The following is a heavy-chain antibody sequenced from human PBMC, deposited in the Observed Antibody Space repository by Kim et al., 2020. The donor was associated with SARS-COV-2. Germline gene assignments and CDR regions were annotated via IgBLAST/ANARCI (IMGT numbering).Heavy chain of an antibody. V-gene: IGHV3-11*04. J-gene: IGHJ4*02. D-gene: IGHD5-12*01. CDR3: ASWGPVATISPY. Sequence: YYADAVKGRFTISRDNAKNSLYLQMNSLRAEDTAVYYCASWGPVATISPYWGQGTLVTVSS.